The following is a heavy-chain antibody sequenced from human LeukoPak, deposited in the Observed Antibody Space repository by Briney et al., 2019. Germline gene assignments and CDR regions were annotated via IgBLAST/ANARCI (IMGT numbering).Heavy chain of an antibody. J-gene: IGHJ4*02. CDR2: IYPGDSDT. V-gene: IGHV5-51*01. CDR3: AVEDFFDSSGQGRRFDY. Sequence: GESLQISCKGSGYSFTSYWIGWVRQLPGKGLEWMGIIYPGDSDTRYSPSFQGQVTISADKSISTAYLQWSSLKASDTAMYYCAVEDFFDSSGQGRRFDYWGQGTLVTVSS. D-gene: IGHD3-22*01. CDR1: GYSFTSYW.